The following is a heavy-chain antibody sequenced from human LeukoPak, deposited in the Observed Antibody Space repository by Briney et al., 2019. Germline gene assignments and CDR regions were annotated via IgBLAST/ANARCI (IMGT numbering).Heavy chain of an antibody. Sequence: PSETLSLTCAVYGGSFSGYYWSWIRQPPGKGLEWIGEINHSGSTNYNPSLKSRVTISVDTSKNQFSLKLSSVTAADTAVYYCARLGDGYELDYWGQGTLVTVSS. V-gene: IGHV4-34*01. CDR1: GGSFSGYY. D-gene: IGHD2-21*01. J-gene: IGHJ4*02. CDR3: ARLGDGYELDY. CDR2: INHSGST.